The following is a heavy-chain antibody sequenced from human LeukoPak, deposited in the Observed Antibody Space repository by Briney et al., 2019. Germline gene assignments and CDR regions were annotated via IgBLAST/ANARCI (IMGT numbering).Heavy chain of an antibody. CDR3: ASSGYSYGYDPPYYYYMDV. V-gene: IGHV1-24*01. J-gene: IGHJ6*03. D-gene: IGHD5-18*01. CDR2: FDPEDGET. Sequence: GASVKVSCKVSGYTLTELSMHWVRQAPGKGLEWMGGFDPEDGETIYAQKFQGRVTMTEDTSTDTAYMELSSLRSEDTAVYYCASSGYSYGYDPPYYYYMDVWGKGTTVTVSS. CDR1: GYTLTELS.